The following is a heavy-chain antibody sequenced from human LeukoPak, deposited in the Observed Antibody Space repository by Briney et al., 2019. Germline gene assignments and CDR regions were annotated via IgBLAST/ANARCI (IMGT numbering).Heavy chain of an antibody. D-gene: IGHD6-19*01. CDR1: GFTFSNYM. CDR2: IKSDGITI. V-gene: IGHV3-74*01. Sequence: GGSLRLSCAASGFTFSNYMMHWVRQAPGKGLVWVSRIKSDGITITYADSVKGRFTISRDNAKNTLYLQMNSLRADDTAVYYCAKSSRYGTGWYGRIDYWGQGTLVTVS. J-gene: IGHJ4*02. CDR3: AKSSRYGTGWYGRIDY.